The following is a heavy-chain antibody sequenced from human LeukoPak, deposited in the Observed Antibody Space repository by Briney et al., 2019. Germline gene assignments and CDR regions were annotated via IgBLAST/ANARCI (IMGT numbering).Heavy chain of an antibody. D-gene: IGHD4-23*01. J-gene: IGHJ4*02. V-gene: IGHV4-31*03. CDR1: GGSIGDGDYY. Sequence: PSQTLSLTCTVSGGSIGDGDYYWSWFRQHPGKGLEWIGYIYYSGSTYYNPSPKSRVTISVDTSKNQFSLRLSSVTAADTAAYYCARSEAGMVRFFDNWGQGTLVTVSS. CDR2: IYYSGST. CDR3: ARSEAGMVRFFDN.